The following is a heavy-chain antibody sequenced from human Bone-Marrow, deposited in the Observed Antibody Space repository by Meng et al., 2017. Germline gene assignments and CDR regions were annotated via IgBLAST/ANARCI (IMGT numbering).Heavy chain of an antibody. CDR1: GYTFTSYD. V-gene: IGHV1-8*03. D-gene: IGHD3-10*01. Sequence: ASVKVSCKASGYTFTSYDINWVRQATGQGLEWMGWMNPSSGNTGYAQKFQGRVTITRNTSISTAYMELSSLRSEDTAVYYCARGPTYYYGSGSYSFWYYYYGMDVWGQGTTVTVSS. CDR3: ARGPTYYYGSGSYSFWYYYYGMDV. CDR2: MNPSSGNT. J-gene: IGHJ6*02.